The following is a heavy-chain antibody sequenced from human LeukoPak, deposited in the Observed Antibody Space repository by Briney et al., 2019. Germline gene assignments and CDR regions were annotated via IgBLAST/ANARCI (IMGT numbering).Heavy chain of an antibody. Sequence: GGSLRLSCAASGFTFSSYWMSWVRQAPGKGLEWVAYIKQDGSEKYYVDSVKGRFTISRDNAKNSLYLQMNSLRAEDTAVYYCARDVRYPGIAAAGSLGYYGMDVWGQGTTVTVSS. CDR3: ARDVRYPGIAAAGSLGYYGMDV. J-gene: IGHJ6*02. V-gene: IGHV3-7*01. CDR1: GFTFSSYW. CDR2: IKQDGSEK. D-gene: IGHD6-13*01.